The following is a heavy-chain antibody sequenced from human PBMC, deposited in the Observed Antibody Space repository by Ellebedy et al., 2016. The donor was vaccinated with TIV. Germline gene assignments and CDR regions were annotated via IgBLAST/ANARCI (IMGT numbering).Heavy chain of an antibody. J-gene: IGHJ3*02. CDR2: IKQDGSEK. V-gene: IGHV3-7*01. Sequence: GGSLRLSXAASGFTFSSYWMSWVRQAPGKGLEWVANIKQDGSEKYYVDSLKGRSTISRDNAKNSLYLQMSSLRAEDTAVYYCARAKIAFDIWGQGTMVTVSS. CDR3: ARAKIAFDI. CDR1: GFTFSSYW.